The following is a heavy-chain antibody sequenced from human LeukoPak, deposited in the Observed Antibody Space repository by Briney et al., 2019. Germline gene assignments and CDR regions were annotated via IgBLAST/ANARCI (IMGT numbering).Heavy chain of an antibody. V-gene: IGHV3-74*01. D-gene: IGHD3/OR15-3a*01. CDR3: ARDLDGTGVDY. Sequence: GGSLRLSCASCGFIFSYSWTHWVRQAPGKGLVWVSGIHRDGRSTSYADSVKGRFTISRNSAKNTLYLQMNSLTPVDTAVYYCARDLDGTGVDYWGQGTLVTVSS. J-gene: IGHJ4*02. CDR2: IHRDGRST. CDR1: GFIFSYSW.